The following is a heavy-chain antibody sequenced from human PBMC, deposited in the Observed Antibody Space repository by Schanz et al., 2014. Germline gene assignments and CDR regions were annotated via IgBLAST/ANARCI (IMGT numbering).Heavy chain of an antibody. CDR3: TRDRAYHSFDY. CDR1: GFTFSSYG. J-gene: IGHJ4*02. Sequence: QVQLVESGGGVVQPGRSLRLSCAASGFTFSSYGMHWVRQAPGKGLEWVAVIWYDGNNKFYADSVKGRFIISRDNSKNTLDLQMTSLRAEDTALYYCTRDRAYHSFDYWGQGTLVTVSS. V-gene: IGHV3-33*01. CDR2: IWYDGNNK. D-gene: IGHD1-26*01.